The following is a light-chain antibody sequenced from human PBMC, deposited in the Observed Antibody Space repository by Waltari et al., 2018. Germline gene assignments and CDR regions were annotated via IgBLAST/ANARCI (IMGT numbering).Light chain of an antibody. J-gene: IGLJ3*02. CDR3: QTGGHGTWV. V-gene: IGLV4-69*01. Sequence: PEMCPRDVMKVKSDGSHSKGDEIPDRFSGSGSGAGRYLTISNVQSEDEADYDCQTGGHGTWVFGGGTKLTVL. CDR2: VKSDGSH.